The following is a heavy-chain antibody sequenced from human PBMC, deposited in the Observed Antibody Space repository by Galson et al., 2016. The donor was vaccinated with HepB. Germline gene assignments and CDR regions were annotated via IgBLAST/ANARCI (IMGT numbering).Heavy chain of an antibody. CDR2: ISESGTT. CDR3: ARYDFYYGWDV. CDR1: DGSFSGFY. V-gene: IGHV4-34*01. J-gene: IGHJ6*02. Sequence: SETLSLTCAVYDGSFSGFYWSWIRQPPGKGLEWIGEISESGTTNYNPSLKSRVSISADKSKNQFSLKLSSVTAADTAVYHCARYDFYYGWDVWGQGTTVTVSS.